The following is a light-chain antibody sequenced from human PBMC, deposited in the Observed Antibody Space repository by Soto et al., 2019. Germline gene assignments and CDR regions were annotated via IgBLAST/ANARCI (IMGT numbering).Light chain of an antibody. CDR1: QSISDS. CDR3: QQYHGFSRT. J-gene: IGKJ1*01. CDR2: DVS. Sequence: DIPLTQSPATLSASFGDRVTITCRASQSISDSLAWYQQKQGKAPDLLISDVSKLERGVASRFSGSGYGTEFNLTISSMQTDDLATYYCQQYHGFSRTFGQGTKVDIK. V-gene: IGKV1-5*01.